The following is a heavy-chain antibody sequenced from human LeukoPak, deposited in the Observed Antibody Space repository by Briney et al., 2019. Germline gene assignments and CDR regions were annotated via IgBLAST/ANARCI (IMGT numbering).Heavy chain of an antibody. CDR3: ARVPHMWCGGDCYYFDY. Sequence: GGSLRLSCAASGFTFSSYAMHWVRQAPGKGLEWVAVISYDGSNKYYADSVKGRFTISRDNSKNTLYLRMNSLRAEDTAVYYCARVPHMWCGGDCYYFDYWGQGTLVTVSS. D-gene: IGHD2-21*02. CDR1: GFTFSSYA. V-gene: IGHV3-30-3*01. J-gene: IGHJ4*02. CDR2: ISYDGSNK.